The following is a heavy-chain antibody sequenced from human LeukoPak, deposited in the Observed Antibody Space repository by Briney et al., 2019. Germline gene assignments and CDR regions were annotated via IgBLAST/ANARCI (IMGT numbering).Heavy chain of an antibody. CDR2: ISSSSSYT. CDR3: ARGTGTTAYFDY. V-gene: IGHV3-21*05. D-gene: IGHD1-1*01. J-gene: IGHJ4*02. CDR1: GFTFSSYG. Sequence: GRSLRLSCAASGFTFSSYGMHWVRQAPGKGLEWVSYISSSSSYTKYADSVKGRFTISRDNAKNSLYLQVNSLRAEDTAVYYCARGTGTTAYFDYWGQGTLVTVSS.